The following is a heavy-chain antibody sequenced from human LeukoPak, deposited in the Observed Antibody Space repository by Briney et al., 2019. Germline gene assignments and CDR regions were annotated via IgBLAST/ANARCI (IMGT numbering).Heavy chain of an antibody. CDR3: ATYYDISTRQLTRDY. CDR1: GYTFTGYY. J-gene: IGHJ4*02. D-gene: IGHD3-9*01. V-gene: IGHV1-2*02. CDR2: INPNSGGT. Sequence: ASVKVSCKASGYTFTGYYMHWVRQAPGQGLEWMGWINPNSGGTNYAQKFQGRVTMTRDTSISTAYMELSRLRSDDTAVYYCATYYDISTRQLTRDYWGQGTLVTVSS.